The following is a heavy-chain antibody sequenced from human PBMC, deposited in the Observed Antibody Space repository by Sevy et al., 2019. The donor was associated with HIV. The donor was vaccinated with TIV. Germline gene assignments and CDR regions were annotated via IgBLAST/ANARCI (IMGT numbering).Heavy chain of an antibody. D-gene: IGHD3-3*01. Sequence: SETLSLTCAVYGGSFSGYCWSWIRQPPGKGLEWIGEINHSGSTNYNPSLKSRVTISVDTSKNQFSLKLSSVTAADTAVYYCARVKRDDFWSGYPPYYYYGMDVWGQGTTVTVSS. CDR3: ARVKRDDFWSGYPPYYYYGMDV. CDR2: INHSGST. V-gene: IGHV4-34*01. J-gene: IGHJ6*02. CDR1: GGSFSGYC.